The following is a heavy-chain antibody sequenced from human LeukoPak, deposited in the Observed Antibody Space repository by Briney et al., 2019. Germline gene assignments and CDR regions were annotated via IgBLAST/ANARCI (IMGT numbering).Heavy chain of an antibody. Sequence: ASVRVSCKASGYTFTGYYMHWVRQAPGQGLEWMGWINPNSGDTKYSQKFQGRVTMTRDTSIRTAYMELTRLRSDDTAVYYCATQRGSYLWGTDFDYWGQGTLVTVSS. D-gene: IGHD3-16*01. CDR1: GYTFTGYY. V-gene: IGHV1-2*02. CDR2: INPNSGDT. CDR3: ATQRGSYLWGTDFDY. J-gene: IGHJ4*02.